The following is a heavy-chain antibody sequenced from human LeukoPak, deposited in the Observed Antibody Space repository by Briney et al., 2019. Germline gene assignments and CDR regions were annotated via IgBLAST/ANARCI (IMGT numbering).Heavy chain of an antibody. D-gene: IGHD2-8*02. CDR1: GGSLSSSNW. Sequence: SETLSPTCAVSGGSLSSSNWWSWVRQPPGKGLEWIGEIYHSGSTNYNPSLKSRVTISVDKSKNQFSLKLSSVTAADTAVYYCARYEVLGWFDPWGQGTLVTVSS. V-gene: IGHV4-4*02. J-gene: IGHJ5*02. CDR3: ARYEVLGWFDP. CDR2: IYHSGST.